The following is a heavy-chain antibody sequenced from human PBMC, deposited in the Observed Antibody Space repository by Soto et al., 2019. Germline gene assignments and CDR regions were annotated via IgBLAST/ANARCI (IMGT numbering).Heavy chain of an antibody. V-gene: IGHV1-69*01. CDR1: GGNFSSYA. CDR3: ARSLGGYCSGGSCYVLDY. CDR2: IIPIFGTA. J-gene: IGHJ4*02. D-gene: IGHD2-15*01. Sequence: QVQLVQSGAEVQKPGSSVKVSCKASGGNFSSYAISWVRQAPGQGLEWMGGIIPIFGTANYAQKFQGRVTITADESTSTAYMELSSLRSEDTAVYYCARSLGGYCSGGSCYVLDYWGQGTLVTVSS.